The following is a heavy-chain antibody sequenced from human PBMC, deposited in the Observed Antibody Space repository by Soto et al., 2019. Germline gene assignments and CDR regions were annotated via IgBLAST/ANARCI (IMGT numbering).Heavy chain of an antibody. Sequence: GGSLRLSCAASGFTFSSYDMHWVRQATGKGLEWVSAIGTAGDTYYPGSVKGRFTISRENAKNSLYLQMNSLRAGDTAVYYCARVMKGAEDIVVVPAAMEGFYYYYMDVWGKGTTVTVSS. J-gene: IGHJ6*03. CDR3: ARVMKGAEDIVVVPAAMEGFYYYYMDV. V-gene: IGHV3-13*01. CDR1: GFTFSSYD. CDR2: IGTAGDT. D-gene: IGHD2-2*01.